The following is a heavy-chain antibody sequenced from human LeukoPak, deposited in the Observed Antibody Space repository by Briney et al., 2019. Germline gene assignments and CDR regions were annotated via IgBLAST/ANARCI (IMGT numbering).Heavy chain of an antibody. J-gene: IGHJ4*02. V-gene: IGHV3-23*01. CDR1: GFTFSSYW. CDR3: AKREDIVVVPAAILLSPIDY. D-gene: IGHD2-2*01. CDR2: ISGSGGST. Sequence: PGGSLRLSCAASGFTFSSYWMQWVRQAPGKGLEWVSAISGSGGSTYYADSVKGRFTISRDNSKNTLYLQMNSLRAEDTAVYYCAKREDIVVVPAAILLSPIDYWGQGTLVTVSS.